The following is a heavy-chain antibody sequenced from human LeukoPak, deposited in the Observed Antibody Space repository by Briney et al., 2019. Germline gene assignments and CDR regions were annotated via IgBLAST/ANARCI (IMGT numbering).Heavy chain of an antibody. V-gene: IGHV1-18*01. J-gene: IGHJ6*03. CDR3: ARVAFSKYHYYMDV. CDR2: LSAHIDDT. Sequence: ASVKVSCKASGYSFGTFGITWVRQAPGQGLEWMGWLSAHIDDTRYSQKFQGRVTVTIDTSTTTAYMELRNLRSDDTAVYFCARVAFSKYHYYMDVWGKGTTVTVSS. CDR1: GYSFGTFG. D-gene: IGHD4-11*01.